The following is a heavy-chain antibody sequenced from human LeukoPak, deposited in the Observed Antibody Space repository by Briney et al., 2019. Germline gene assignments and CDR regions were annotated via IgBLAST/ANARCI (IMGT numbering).Heavy chain of an antibody. D-gene: IGHD4-17*01. Sequence: GGSLRLSCAASGFTFSSYAMSWDRQAPGKGLEWVSAISGSGGSTYYADSVKGRFTISRDNSKNTLYLQMNSLRAEDTTVYYCAKDLGFSTVTTFRIWGQGTMVTVSS. CDR3: AKDLGFSTVTTFRI. J-gene: IGHJ3*02. CDR2: ISGSGGST. CDR1: GFTFSSYA. V-gene: IGHV3-23*01.